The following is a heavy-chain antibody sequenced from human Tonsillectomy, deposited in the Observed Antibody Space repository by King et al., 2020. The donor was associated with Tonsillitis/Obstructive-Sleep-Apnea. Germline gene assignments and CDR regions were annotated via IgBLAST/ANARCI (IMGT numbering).Heavy chain of an antibody. CDR3: ARLSNVDFWALTFDY. J-gene: IGHJ4*02. V-gene: IGHV5-51*01. CDR1: GYRFANYW. CDR2: IRPRDSDS. D-gene: IGHD3/OR15-3a*01. Sequence: QLVQSGAEMKKAGESLKISCKGSGYRFANYWIVWVRQKPGKGLEWMWVIRPRDSDSKYRPSFQGQVTVSADKSSSTAYLKWSSLKVSDSATYYCARLSNVDFWALTFDYWGQGTQVTVSS.